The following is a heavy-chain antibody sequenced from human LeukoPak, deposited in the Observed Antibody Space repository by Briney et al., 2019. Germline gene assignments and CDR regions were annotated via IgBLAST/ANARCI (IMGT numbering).Heavy chain of an antibody. J-gene: IGHJ6*02. D-gene: IGHD6-13*01. CDR1: GGSFSGYY. CDR3: ARDGKRAAAGNYYYYYGMDV. V-gene: IGHV4-4*07. CDR2: IYTSGST. Sequence: SETLSLTCAVYGGSFSGYYWSWIRQPPGKGLEWIGRIYTSGSTNYNPSLKSRVTMSVDTSKNQFSLKLSSVTAADTAVYYCARDGKRAAAGNYYYYYGMDVWGQGTTVTVSS.